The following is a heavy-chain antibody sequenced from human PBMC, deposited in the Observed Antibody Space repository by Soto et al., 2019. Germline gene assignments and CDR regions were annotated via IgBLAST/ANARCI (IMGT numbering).Heavy chain of an antibody. J-gene: IGHJ6*02. CDR2: IIPIFGTA. D-gene: IGHD2-21*02. Sequence: QVQLVQSGAEVKKPGSSVKVSCKASGGTFSSYAISWVRQAPGQGLEWMGGIIPIFGTANYAQKFQGRVTITADESTSTAYMELSSLRSEDTAVYYCARVIVVVTAIPHYYGMDVWGQGTTVTVSS. V-gene: IGHV1-69*12. CDR1: GGTFSSYA. CDR3: ARVIVVVTAIPHYYGMDV.